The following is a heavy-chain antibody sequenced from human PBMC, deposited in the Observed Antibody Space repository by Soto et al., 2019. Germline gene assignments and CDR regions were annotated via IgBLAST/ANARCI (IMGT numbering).Heavy chain of an antibody. D-gene: IGHD2-21*02. CDR3: ASSGYCGGDCFSY. V-gene: IGHV1-2*02. CDR1: GYTFTGYY. CDR2: INPNTGGT. J-gene: IGHJ4*02. Sequence: QVQLVQSGAEVKKPGASVKVSCKASGYTFTGYYIHWVRQAPGQGLEWMGWINPNTGGTNYPQTFQGRVTITRDPSIRTAYMELSRLGSDDTAVYYCASSGYCGGDCFSYWGQGTLVTVSS.